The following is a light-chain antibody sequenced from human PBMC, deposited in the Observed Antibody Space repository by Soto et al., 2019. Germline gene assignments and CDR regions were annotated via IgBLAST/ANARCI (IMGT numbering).Light chain of an antibody. CDR3: QQYGSSPRT. CDR1: QSVSSRS. J-gene: IGKJ1*01. CDR2: GAS. V-gene: IGKV3-20*01. Sequence: ETVLTQSPGTLSLSPGERATLSCRASQSVSSRSLAWYQQKPGQAPRLLIYGASSRATGIPDRFSGSGSGTDFTLTISRLEPEDFAVYYCQQYGSSPRTFGQGTKVDIK.